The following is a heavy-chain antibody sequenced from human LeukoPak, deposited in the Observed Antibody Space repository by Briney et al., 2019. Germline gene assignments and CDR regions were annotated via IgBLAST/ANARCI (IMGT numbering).Heavy chain of an antibody. CDR3: ARHGPTKYYDFWSGSPGHFDY. Sequence: SETLSLTCAVSGGSISSSSYYWGWIRQPPGKGLEWIGSIYYSGSTYYNPSLKSRVTISVDTSKNQFSLKLSSVTAADTAVYYCARHGPTKYYDFWSGSPGHFDYWGQGTPVTVSS. V-gene: IGHV4-39*01. J-gene: IGHJ4*02. CDR2: IYYSGST. CDR1: GGSISSSSYY. D-gene: IGHD3-3*01.